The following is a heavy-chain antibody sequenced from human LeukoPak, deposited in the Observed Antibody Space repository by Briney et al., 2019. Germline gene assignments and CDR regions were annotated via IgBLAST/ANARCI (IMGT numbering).Heavy chain of an antibody. D-gene: IGHD6-6*01. J-gene: IGHJ5*02. Sequence: PGGSLRLSCAASGFTFSSYTMNWVRQAPGKGLEWVSSISSSSSYIYYADSVKSRSTISRDNAKNSLYLQMNSLRAEDTAVYYCATIAARGGENWFDPWGQGTLVTVSS. CDR2: ISSSSSYI. V-gene: IGHV3-21*01. CDR1: GFTFSSYT. CDR3: ATIAARGGENWFDP.